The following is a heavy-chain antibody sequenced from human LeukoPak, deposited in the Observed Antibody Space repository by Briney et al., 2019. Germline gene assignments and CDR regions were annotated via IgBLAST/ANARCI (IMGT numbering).Heavy chain of an antibody. D-gene: IGHD2-2*02. Sequence: GGSLRLSCAASGFTFSNYAMSWVRQAPGKGLEWVSTISGGGDSTDYADSVKGRFTISRDNSKNTLYLQMNSLRVEDTAVYYCAKASLIVVVPAAIKVWGQGTLVTVSS. J-gene: IGHJ4*02. V-gene: IGHV3-23*01. CDR1: GFTFSNYA. CDR3: AKASLIVVVPAAIKV. CDR2: ISGGGDST.